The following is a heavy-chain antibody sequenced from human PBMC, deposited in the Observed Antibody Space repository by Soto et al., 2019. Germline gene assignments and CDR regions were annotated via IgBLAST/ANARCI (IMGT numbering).Heavy chain of an antibody. V-gene: IGHV2-5*02. CDR1: GFSLSTSGVG. CDR3: AHSRRPSGDLNWFDP. D-gene: IGHD3-10*01. Sequence: QITLKESGPTLVKPTQTLTLTCTFSGFSLSTSGVGVGWIRQPPGKALEWLALIYWDDDKRYSPSLKSRLTITEDTSKDQVILTRIKLAPVDTATYYCAHSRRPSGDLNWFDPWGQGTLVTVSS. J-gene: IGHJ5*02. CDR2: IYWDDDK.